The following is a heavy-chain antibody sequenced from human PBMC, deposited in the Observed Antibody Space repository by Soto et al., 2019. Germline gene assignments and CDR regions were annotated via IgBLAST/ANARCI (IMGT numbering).Heavy chain of an antibody. V-gene: IGHV3-11*01. Sequence: GGSLRLSCAASGFTFSDYYMSWIRQAPGKGLEWVSYISSSGSTIYYADSVKGRFTISRDNAKNSLYLQMNSLRAEDTAVYYCGTISTDDYGDYYFDYWGQGTLVTVSS. D-gene: IGHD4-17*01. J-gene: IGHJ4*02. CDR3: GTISTDDYGDYYFDY. CDR2: ISSSGSTI. CDR1: GFTFSDYY.